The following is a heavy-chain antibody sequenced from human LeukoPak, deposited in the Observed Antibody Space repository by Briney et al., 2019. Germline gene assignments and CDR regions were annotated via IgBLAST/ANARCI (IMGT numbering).Heavy chain of an antibody. V-gene: IGHV4-59*11. CDR2: IYNSGST. CDR1: GGFISGHY. Sequence: SETLSLTCTVSGGFISGHYWTWIRQPPGKGLEWIGYIYNSGSTKYSPSLKSRVTISVDTSKNQFSLKLSSVTAADTAVYYCARTTEGGYTYDYFYYYYMDVWGKGTTVTISS. J-gene: IGHJ6*03. CDR3: ARTTEGGYTYDYFYYYYMDV. D-gene: IGHD5-18*01.